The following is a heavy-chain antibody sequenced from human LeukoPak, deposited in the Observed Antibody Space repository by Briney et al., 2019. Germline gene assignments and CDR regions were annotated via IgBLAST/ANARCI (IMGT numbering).Heavy chain of an antibody. CDR2: IIPILGIA. CDR1: GGTFSSYT. V-gene: IGHV1-69*02. CDR3: ARKAHDGSGWYRAAFDI. J-gene: IGHJ3*02. Sequence: SVKVSCKASGGTFSSYTISWVRQAPGQGLEWMGRIIPILGIANYAQKFQGRVTITADESTSTAYMELSSLRSEDTAVYYCARKAHDGSGWYRAAFDIWGQGTMVTVSS. D-gene: IGHD6-19*01.